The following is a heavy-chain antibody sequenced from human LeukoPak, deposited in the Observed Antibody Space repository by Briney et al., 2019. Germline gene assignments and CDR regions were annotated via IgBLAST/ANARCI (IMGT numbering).Heavy chain of an antibody. CDR1: GDTFSSYA. D-gene: IGHD2-2*01. V-gene: IGHV1-69*06. CDR2: IIPIFGTA. J-gene: IGHJ4*02. Sequence: ASVKVSCKASGDTFSSYAISWVRQAPGQGLEWMGGIIPIFGTANYAQKFQGRVTITADKSTSTAYMELSSLRSEDTAVYYCLLIVVVPAAMPPNWGQGTLVTVSS. CDR3: LLIVVVPAAMPPN.